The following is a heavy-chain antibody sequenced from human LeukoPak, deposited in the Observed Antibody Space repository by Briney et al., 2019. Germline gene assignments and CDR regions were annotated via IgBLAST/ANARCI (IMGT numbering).Heavy chain of an antibody. CDR3: ARDRGYYDSSGYPLSPPYYFDY. D-gene: IGHD3-22*01. CDR1: GFTFSSYG. Sequence: PGGSLRLSCAASGFTFSSYGMSWVRQAPGKGLEWVANIKQDGSEKYYVDSVKGRFTISRDNAKNSLYLQMNSLRAEDTAVYYCARDRGYYDSSGYPLSPPYYFDYWGQGTLVTVSS. CDR2: IKQDGSEK. V-gene: IGHV3-7*01. J-gene: IGHJ4*02.